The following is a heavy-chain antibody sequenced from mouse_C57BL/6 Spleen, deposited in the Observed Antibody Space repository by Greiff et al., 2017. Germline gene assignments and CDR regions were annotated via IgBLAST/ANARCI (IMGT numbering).Heavy chain of an antibody. CDR3: AKSLSSAYAMDY. V-gene: IGHV1-55*01. Sequence: QVQLQQPGAELVKPGASVKMSCKASGYTFTSYWITWVKQRPGQGLEWIGDIYPGSGSTNYNEKFKSKATLTVDTSSSTAYMQLSSLTSEDSSVYYCAKSLSSAYAMDYWGQGTSVTVSS. J-gene: IGHJ4*01. D-gene: IGHD1-1*01. CDR2: IYPGSGST. CDR1: GYTFTSYW.